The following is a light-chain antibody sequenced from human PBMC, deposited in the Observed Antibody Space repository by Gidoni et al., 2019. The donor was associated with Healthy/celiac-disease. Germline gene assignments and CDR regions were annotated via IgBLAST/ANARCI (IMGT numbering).Light chain of an antibody. CDR2: GAS. V-gene: IGKV3-20*01. CDR1: QSVSSSY. CDR3: QQYGSSPYT. Sequence: IVLTTAPGTLSLSPGDRATLSCRASQSVSSSYLAWYQQKPGQAPRLLIYGASSRATGIPDRFSGSGSGTDFTLTISRLEPEDFAVYYCQQYGSSPYTFGQGTKLEIK. J-gene: IGKJ2*01.